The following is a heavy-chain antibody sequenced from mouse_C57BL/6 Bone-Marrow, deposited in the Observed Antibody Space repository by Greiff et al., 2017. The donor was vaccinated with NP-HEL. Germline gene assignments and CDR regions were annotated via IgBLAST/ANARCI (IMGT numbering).Heavy chain of an antibody. V-gene: IGHV1-53*01. CDR3: ARWKLTGTLYYFDY. CDR1: GYTFTSYW. Sequence: QVQLQQPGTELVKPGASVKLSCKASGYTFTSYWVHWVKQRPGQGLEWVGNINPSNGGTNYNEKFKSKATLTVDKSSSTAYMQLSSLTSEDSAVYYCARWKLTGTLYYFDYWGQGTTLTVSS. CDR2: INPSNGGT. D-gene: IGHD4-1*01. J-gene: IGHJ2*01.